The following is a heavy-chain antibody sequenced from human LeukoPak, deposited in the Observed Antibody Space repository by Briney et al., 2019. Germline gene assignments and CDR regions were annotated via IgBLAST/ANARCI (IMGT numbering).Heavy chain of an antibody. J-gene: IGHJ5*02. CDR3: ARDLGVGSSWLNWFDP. V-gene: IGHV3-21*01. Sequence: GGSLRLSCAASGFTFSSYAMSWVRQAPGKGLEWVSSISSSSSYIYYADSVKGRFTISRDNAKNSLYLQMNSLRAEDTAVYYCARDLGVGSSWLNWFDPWGQGTLVTVSS. CDR2: ISSSSSYI. D-gene: IGHD6-13*01. CDR1: GFTFSSYA.